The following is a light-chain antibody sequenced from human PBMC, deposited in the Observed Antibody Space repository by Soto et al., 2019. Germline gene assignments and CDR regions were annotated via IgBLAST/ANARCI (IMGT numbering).Light chain of an antibody. J-gene: IGLJ3*02. CDR3: SSYTSSSTPWV. V-gene: IGLV2-14*01. CDR1: SSDVGGYNY. CDR2: EVS. Sequence: QSALTQPASVSGSPGQSINISCTGTSSDVGGYNYVSWYQQHTGKAPKFMIYEVSNRPSGVSNRFSGSKSGNTASLTISGLQAEDEAAYYCSSYTSSSTPWVFGGGTKLTVL.